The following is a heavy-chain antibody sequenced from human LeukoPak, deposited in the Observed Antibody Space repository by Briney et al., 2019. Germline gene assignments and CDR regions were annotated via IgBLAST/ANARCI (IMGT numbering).Heavy chain of an antibody. V-gene: IGHV6-1*01. J-gene: IGHJ4*02. CDR2: TYYRSKWYN. CDR3: ASEIGYFDN. Sequence: SQTLSLTCAISGDSVSSNSGAWNWIRQSPSRDLEWLGRTYYRSKWYNDYAVSVKSRITINPDTSKNQFSLQLNSVIPEDTGVYYCASEIGYFDNWGQGNLVTVSS. CDR1: GDSVSSNSGA. D-gene: IGHD2-21*01.